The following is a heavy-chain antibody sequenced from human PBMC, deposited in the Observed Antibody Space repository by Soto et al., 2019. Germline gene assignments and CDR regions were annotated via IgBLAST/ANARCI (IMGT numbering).Heavy chain of an antibody. J-gene: IGHJ4*02. V-gene: IGHV4-30-4*01. CDR2: IYYSGST. CDR3: ATTDIVLVPAAFWNY. CDR1: GGSISSGDYY. D-gene: IGHD2-2*01. Sequence: QVQLQESGPGLVKPSQTLSLTCTVSGGSISSGDYYWSWIRQPPGKGLEWIGYIYYSGSTYYNPSRKGRVTISGDTSKNQFSLKLSSVTAADTAVYYCATTDIVLVPAAFWNYWGQGTLVTVSS.